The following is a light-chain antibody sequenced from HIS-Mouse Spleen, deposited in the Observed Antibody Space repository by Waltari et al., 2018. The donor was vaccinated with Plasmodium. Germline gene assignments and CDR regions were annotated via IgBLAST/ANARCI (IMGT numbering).Light chain of an antibody. J-gene: IGLJ1*01. Sequence: QSALTQPRSVSGSPGQSVTISCTGTSSDVGGYNSVSWYQQHPGKAPKLMIYAVSMLPSWVPDRFSGSKSGNTASLTISGLQAEDEADYDCCSYAGSYTYVFGTGTKVTVL. CDR3: CSYAGSYTYV. CDR1: SSDVGGYNS. CDR2: AVS. V-gene: IGLV2-11*01.